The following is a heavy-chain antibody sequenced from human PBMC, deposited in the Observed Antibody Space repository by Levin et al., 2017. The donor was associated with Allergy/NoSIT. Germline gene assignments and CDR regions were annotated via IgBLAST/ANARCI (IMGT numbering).Heavy chain of an antibody. CDR2: INPNSGVT. CDR3: ARDGGMDV. V-gene: IGHV1-2*02. CDR1: GYTFTDYY. J-gene: IGHJ6*02. Sequence: GGSLRLSCKASGYTFTDYYIHWVRQAPGQGLEWMGWINPNSGVTDYAQKFQGRVTMTRDTSISTVHMELSRLRSDDTAVFYCARDGGMDVWGQGTTVTVSS.